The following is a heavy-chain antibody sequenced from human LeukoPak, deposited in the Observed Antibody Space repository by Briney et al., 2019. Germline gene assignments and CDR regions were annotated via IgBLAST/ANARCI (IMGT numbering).Heavy chain of an antibody. J-gene: IGHJ4*02. V-gene: IGHV4-38-2*02. Sequence: SETLSLTCAVSGYSISSGYFWGWIRQPPGKGLEWIGSIYHSRSTYYNASLRSRVTISVDTSKNEFSLKLSFLSAADTAVYYCARDFSGYDVGYWGQGTLVTVSS. CDR1: GYSISSGYF. CDR2: IYHSRST. CDR3: ARDFSGYDVGY. D-gene: IGHD5-12*01.